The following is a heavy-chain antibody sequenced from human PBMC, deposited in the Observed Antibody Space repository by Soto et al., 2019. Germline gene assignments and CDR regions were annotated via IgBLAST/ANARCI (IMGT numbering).Heavy chain of an antibody. Sequence: QVQLVQSGAEVKKPGASVKVSCKASGYTFITYGVSWVRQAPGQGLDWLGWISTYNGNTRYAERLQGRVTMTTDTTTNTAYMELRNLRSDDTAVYYCARGPTDYYDNSANYFLDYWGQGTLVTFSS. CDR1: GYTFITYG. D-gene: IGHD3-22*01. CDR2: ISTYNGNT. V-gene: IGHV1-18*01. CDR3: ARGPTDYYDNSANYFLDY. J-gene: IGHJ4*02.